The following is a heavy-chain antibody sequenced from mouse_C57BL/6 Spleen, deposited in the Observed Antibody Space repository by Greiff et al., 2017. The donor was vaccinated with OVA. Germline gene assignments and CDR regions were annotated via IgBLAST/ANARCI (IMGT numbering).Heavy chain of an antibody. Sequence: QVQLQQSGAELVKPGASVKLSCKASGYTFTEYTIHWVKQRSGQGLEWIGWFYPGSGRIKYNEKFKDKATLTADKSSSTVYMELSRLTSEDSAVYFCARHEDRYYYGSSSWFAYWGQGTLVTVSA. CDR1: GYTFTEYT. D-gene: IGHD1-1*01. V-gene: IGHV1-62-2*01. CDR3: ARHEDRYYYGSSSWFAY. CDR2: FYPGSGRI. J-gene: IGHJ3*01.